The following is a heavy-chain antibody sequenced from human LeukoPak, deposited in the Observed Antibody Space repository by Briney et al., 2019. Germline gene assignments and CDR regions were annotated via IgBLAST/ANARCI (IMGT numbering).Heavy chain of an antibody. CDR2: ISGSGGST. D-gene: IGHD2-2*01. CDR3: APDIVVVPAATDY. J-gene: IGHJ4*02. Sequence: GGSLRLSCAASGFTFSSYAMSWVRQAPGKGLEWVSAISGSGGSTYYTDSVKGRFTISRDNSKNTLYLQMNSLRAEDTAVYYCAPDIVVVPAATDYWGQGTLVTVSS. V-gene: IGHV3-23*01. CDR1: GFTFSSYA.